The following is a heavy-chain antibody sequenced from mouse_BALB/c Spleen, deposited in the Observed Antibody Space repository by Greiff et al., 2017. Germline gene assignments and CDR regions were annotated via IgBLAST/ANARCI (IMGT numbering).Heavy chain of an antibody. CDR2: IWAGGST. CDR3: ARGGGYRSMDY. Sequence: VQLKESGPGLVAPSQSLSITCTVSGFSLTSYGVHWVRQRPGKGLEWLGVIWAGGSTNYNSALMSRLSISKDNSKSQVFLKMNSLQTDDTAMYYCARGGGYRSMDYWGQGTSVTVSS. CDR1: GFSLTSYG. V-gene: IGHV2-9*02. J-gene: IGHJ4*01. D-gene: IGHD2-14*01.